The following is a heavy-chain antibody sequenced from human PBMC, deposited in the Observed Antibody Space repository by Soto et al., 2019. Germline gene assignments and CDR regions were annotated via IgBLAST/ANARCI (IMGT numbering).Heavy chain of an antibody. D-gene: IGHD1-26*01. Sequence: ASVKVSCTASGYTFTGYFMHWVRQAPGQGLEWMGWINPNSGGTNYAQKFQGWVTMTRDTSISTAYMELSRLRSDDTAVYYCARVVGGSRFDALDIWGQGTMVTVS. J-gene: IGHJ3*02. CDR2: INPNSGGT. V-gene: IGHV1-2*04. CDR3: ARVVGGSRFDALDI. CDR1: GYTFTGYF.